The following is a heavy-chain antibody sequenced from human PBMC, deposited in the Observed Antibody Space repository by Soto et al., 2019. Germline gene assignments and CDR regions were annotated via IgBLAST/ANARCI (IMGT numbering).Heavy chain of an antibody. CDR1: GFTFSSYA. D-gene: IGHD6-6*01. CDR3: AKDLTKYSSSEDI. J-gene: IGHJ3*02. CDR2: ISGSGGST. V-gene: IGHV3-23*01. Sequence: SGGSLRLSXAASGFTFSSYAMSWVRQAPGKGLEWVSAISGSGGSTYYADSVKGRFTISRDNSKNTLYLQMNSLRAEDTAVYYCAKDLTKYSSSEDIWGQGAMVTVSS.